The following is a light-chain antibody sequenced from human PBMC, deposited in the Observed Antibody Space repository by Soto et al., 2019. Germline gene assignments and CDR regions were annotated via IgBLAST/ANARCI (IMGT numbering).Light chain of an antibody. CDR1: QSISDT. Sequence: EIVMTQSPTPLVVVSGGRATLSRRASQSISDTLAWYQQKPGQAPRLLIHGASTRATGFPARFSGSGSGTDFTLTISSLQSEDFAVYYCQQYNNWPWTFGQGTKV. J-gene: IGKJ1*01. CDR3: QQYNNWPWT. V-gene: IGKV3-15*01. CDR2: GAS.